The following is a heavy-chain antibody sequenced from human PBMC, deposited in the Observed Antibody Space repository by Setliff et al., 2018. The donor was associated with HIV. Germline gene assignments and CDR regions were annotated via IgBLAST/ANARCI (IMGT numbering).Heavy chain of an antibody. CDR3: ARDHGILTGYYSDF. D-gene: IGHD3-9*01. J-gene: IGHJ4*02. CDR2: ISAYDGDT. V-gene: IGHV1-18*01. CDR1: NYTFTNYA. Sequence: ASVKVSCKASNYTFTNYAITWVRQAPGQRPEWMGWISAYDGDTKYAQKFHNRLSMTADTSTTTAYMDLRGLTSDDTGVYYCARDHGILTGYYSDFWGQGTLVTASS.